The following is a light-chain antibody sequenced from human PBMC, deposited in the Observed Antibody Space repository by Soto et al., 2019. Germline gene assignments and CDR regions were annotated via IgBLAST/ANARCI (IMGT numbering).Light chain of an antibody. V-gene: IGLV2-8*01. CDR1: SSDVGGYNF. CDR2: DVT. J-gene: IGLJ2*01. CDR3: SSYAGSNIPVL. Sequence: QSVLTQPPSASGSPGQSVTISCTGTSSDVGGYNFVSWYQQHPGKAPKLMIYDVTERPSGVPDRFSGSKSGNTASLTVSGLHGEDEADYYCSSYAGSNIPVLFGGGTKVTVL.